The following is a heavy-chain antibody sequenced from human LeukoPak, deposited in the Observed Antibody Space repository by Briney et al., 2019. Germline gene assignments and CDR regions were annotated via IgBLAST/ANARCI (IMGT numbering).Heavy chain of an antibody. CDR3: ARVHFSRYYYDSSGYYPFDY. V-gene: IGHV1-2*06. CDR1: GYTFTGYY. CDR2: INPNSGGT. J-gene: IGHJ4*02. Sequence: ASVKVSCKASGYTFTGYYKHWVRQAPGQGLEWMGRINPNSGGTNYAQKFQGRVTMTRDTSISTAYMELSRLRSDDTAVYYCARVHFSRYYYDSSGYYPFDYWGQGTLVTVSS. D-gene: IGHD3-22*01.